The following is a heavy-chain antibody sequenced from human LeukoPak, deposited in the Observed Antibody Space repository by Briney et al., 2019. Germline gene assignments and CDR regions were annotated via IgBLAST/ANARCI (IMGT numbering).Heavy chain of an antibody. CDR2: FIPVLGVA. D-gene: IGHD3-3*01. CDR1: GGTFSTYA. CDR3: ATGIGTLWSGYYHDY. J-gene: IGHJ4*02. Sequence: SVKVSCKASGGTFSTYAISWVRQAPGQGLEWMGRFIPVLGVANYAQKFQGRVTISADKSTSTAYMEVSSLRSEDTAVYYCATGIGTLWSGYYHDYWGQGTLVTVSS. V-gene: IGHV1-69*04.